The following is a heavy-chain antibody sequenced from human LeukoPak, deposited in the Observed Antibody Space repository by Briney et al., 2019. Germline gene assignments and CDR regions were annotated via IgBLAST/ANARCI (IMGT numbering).Heavy chain of an antibody. CDR3: ARDSGMVGGTVDY. Sequence: ASVPVSCKSSGYTFTSYYMHWVRQAPGQGLEWMGIINPSGGSTSYAQKFQGRVTMTRDTSTSTVYMELSSLRSEDTAVYYCARDSGMVGGTVDYWGQGTLVTVSS. V-gene: IGHV1-46*01. J-gene: IGHJ4*02. D-gene: IGHD3-10*01. CDR2: INPSGGST. CDR1: GYTFTSYY.